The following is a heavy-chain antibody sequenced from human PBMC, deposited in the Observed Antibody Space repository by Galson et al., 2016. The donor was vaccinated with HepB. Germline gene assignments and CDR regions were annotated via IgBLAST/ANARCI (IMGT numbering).Heavy chain of an antibody. V-gene: IGHV3-48*01. CDR3: AKERPSMGQWRALDV. CDR2: ISSSVSTI. Sequence: SLRLSCAGSGFTFSRSGLNWVRQAPGKGLQWVSYISSSVSTIYYADSVKGRFTISRDNAKNSVYLEMNSLRAEDTAVYYCAKERPSMGQWRALDVWGQGTTVTVSS. CDR1: GFTFSRSG. J-gene: IGHJ6*02. D-gene: IGHD6-19*01.